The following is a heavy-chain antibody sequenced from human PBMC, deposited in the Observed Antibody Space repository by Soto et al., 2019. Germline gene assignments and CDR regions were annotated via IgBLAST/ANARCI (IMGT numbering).Heavy chain of an antibody. V-gene: IGHV5-51*01. CDR2: IYPGDSDT. CDR3: ARHEGYYGSPAAGLFDY. D-gene: IGHD3-10*01. CDR1: GYSFTSYW. J-gene: IGHJ4*02. Sequence: EVQLVQSGAEVKKPGEALKISCKGSGYSFTSYWIGWLRQMPGKGLEWMGIIYPGDSDTRYSPSFQGQVTISADKSISTAYLQWSSLRASDTDMYDCARHEGYYGSPAAGLFDYWGQGTLFTVTS.